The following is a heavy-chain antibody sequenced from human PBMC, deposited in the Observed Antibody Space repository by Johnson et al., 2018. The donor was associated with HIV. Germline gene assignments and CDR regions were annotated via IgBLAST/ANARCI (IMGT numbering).Heavy chain of an antibody. CDR3: ARDLRGANWHDVFDI. CDR1: GFTFSDYY. CDR2: ISGSGGST. Sequence: VQLVESGGGLVKPGGSLRLSCAASGFTFSDYYMSWIRQAPGKGLEWVSAISGSGGSTYYADSVKGRFTIARDNSKNTLYLQMNSLRAEETAVYYCARDLRGANWHDVFDIWGQGTMVTVSS. D-gene: IGHD1-26*01. V-gene: IGHV3-23*04. J-gene: IGHJ3*02.